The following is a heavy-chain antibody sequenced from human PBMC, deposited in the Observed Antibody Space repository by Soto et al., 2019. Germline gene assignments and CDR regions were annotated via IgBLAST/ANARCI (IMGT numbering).Heavy chain of an antibody. Sequence: PSETLSLTCTVSGGSISSGDYYWSWIRQPPGKGLEWIGYIYYSGSTYYNPSLKSRVTISVDTSKNQFSLKLSSVTAADTAVYYCARGGSSWNGWFDPWGQGTLVTVSS. CDR3: ARGGSSWNGWFDP. CDR1: GGSISSGDYY. V-gene: IGHV4-30-4*01. J-gene: IGHJ5*02. D-gene: IGHD6-6*01. CDR2: IYYSGST.